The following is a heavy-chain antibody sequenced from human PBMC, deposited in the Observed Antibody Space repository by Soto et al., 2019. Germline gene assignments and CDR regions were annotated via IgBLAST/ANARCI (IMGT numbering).Heavy chain of an antibody. Sequence: DVHLVESGGGLVQPGGSLRLSCAASGFTFSSYAMHWVRQAAGKGLEYVSGISDNGGSTFYANSVKGRFIISRDNSRNTLYLQMGSLRAEDMALYYCARSGQQQLVRAWFDPWGQGTLVTVSS. J-gene: IGHJ5*02. CDR3: ARSGQQQLVRAWFDP. D-gene: IGHD6-13*01. CDR2: ISDNGGST. CDR1: GFTFSSYA. V-gene: IGHV3-64*01.